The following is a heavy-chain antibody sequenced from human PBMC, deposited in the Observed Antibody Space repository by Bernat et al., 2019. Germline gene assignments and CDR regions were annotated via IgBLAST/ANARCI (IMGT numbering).Heavy chain of an antibody. CDR1: GGSISSSSYY. CDR2: IYYSGST. CDR3: ARHQHAARRFDY. J-gene: IGHJ4*02. V-gene: IGHV4-39*01. Sequence: QLQLQESGPGLVKPSETLSLTCTVSGGSISSSSYYWGWIRQPPGKGLEWIGGIYYSGSTYYNPSLKSRVTISVDTSKNQFSLKLSSVTAADTAVYYCARHQHAARRFDYWGQGTLVTVSS. D-gene: IGHD6-6*01.